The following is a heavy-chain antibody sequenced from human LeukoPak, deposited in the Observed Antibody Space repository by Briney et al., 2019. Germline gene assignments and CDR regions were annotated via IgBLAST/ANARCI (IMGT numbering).Heavy chain of an antibody. Sequence: GGSLRLSCAASGFTVSSNYMSWVRQAPGKGLEWVSVIYSGGSTYYADSVKGRFTISRDNSKNTLYLQMNSLRAEDTAVYYCARDRPPMGYGDYYMDVWGKGTTVTVSS. D-gene: IGHD4-17*01. CDR3: ARDRPPMGYGDYYMDV. V-gene: IGHV3-66*02. CDR1: GFTVSSNY. J-gene: IGHJ6*03. CDR2: IYSGGST.